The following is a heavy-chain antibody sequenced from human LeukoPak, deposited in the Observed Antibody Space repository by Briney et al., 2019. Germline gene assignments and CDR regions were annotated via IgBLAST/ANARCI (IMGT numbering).Heavy chain of an antibody. J-gene: IGHJ4*02. D-gene: IGHD2-2*03. CDR3: AKDSHWILFDD. Sequence: GGSLRLSCAASGFTFTNYWMSWVRQAPGKGLELVANIKQDRSEKYYVDSVKGRFTISRDNAKNSLYLQMNSLRDEDTAVYYCAKDSHWILFDDWGQGTLVTVSS. V-gene: IGHV3-7*03. CDR2: IKQDRSEK. CDR1: GFTFTNYW.